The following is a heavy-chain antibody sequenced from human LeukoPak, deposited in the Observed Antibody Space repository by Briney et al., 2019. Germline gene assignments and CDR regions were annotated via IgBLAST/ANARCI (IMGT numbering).Heavy chain of an antibody. Sequence: SETLSLTCAVYGGSFSGYYWSWIRQPPGKGLEWIGEINHSGSTNYNPSLKSRVTISVDTSKNQFSLKLSSVTAADTAVYYCARRPRGKNYYYFDYWGQGTLVTVSS. CDR3: ARRPRGKNYYYFDY. V-gene: IGHV4-34*01. D-gene: IGHD3-10*01. CDR1: GGSFSGYY. CDR2: INHSGST. J-gene: IGHJ4*02.